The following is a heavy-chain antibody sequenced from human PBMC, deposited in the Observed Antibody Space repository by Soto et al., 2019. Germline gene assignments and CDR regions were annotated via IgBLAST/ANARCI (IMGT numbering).Heavy chain of an antibody. CDR3: AKALYSGSYHAFDY. V-gene: IGHV3-23*01. CDR2: FSGGGST. J-gene: IGHJ4*02. D-gene: IGHD1-26*01. CDR1: GFTFSSYA. Sequence: PGGSLRLSCAASGFTFSSYAMTWVRQAPGKGLEWVSGFSGGGSTYYADSVKGRFTISRDNSKNTLYLQMNSLRAEDTAVYYCAKALYSGSYHAFDYWGQGTLVTGS.